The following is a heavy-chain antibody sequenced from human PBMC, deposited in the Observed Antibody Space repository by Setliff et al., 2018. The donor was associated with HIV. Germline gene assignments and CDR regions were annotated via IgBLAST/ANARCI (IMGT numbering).Heavy chain of an antibody. Sequence: SETLSLTCTVSGYSISSDYYWSWIRQPPGKGLEWIGYIYYSGSTNYNPSLKSRVTISVDTSKNQFSLKLSSVTAADTAVYYCARGMLRSSWYAHHDAFDIWGQGTMVTVSS. J-gene: IGHJ3*02. V-gene: IGHV4-61*01. CDR3: ARGMLRSSWYAHHDAFDI. D-gene: IGHD6-13*01. CDR2: IYYSGST. CDR1: GYSISSDYY.